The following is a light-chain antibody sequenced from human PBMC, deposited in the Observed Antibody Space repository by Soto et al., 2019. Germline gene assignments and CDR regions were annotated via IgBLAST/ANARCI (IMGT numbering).Light chain of an antibody. CDR3: SSYTTTSTLV. V-gene: IGLV2-14*03. Sequence: QSALTQPASVSGSPGQSITISCAGTSSDLGAYKYVSWYQQHPDKAPKLILYEVSRRPSVVSNRFSGSKSGNTASLTISGLLDEDEADYSCSSYTTTSTLVFGTGNKLTVL. CDR2: EVS. J-gene: IGLJ1*01. CDR1: SSDLGAYKY.